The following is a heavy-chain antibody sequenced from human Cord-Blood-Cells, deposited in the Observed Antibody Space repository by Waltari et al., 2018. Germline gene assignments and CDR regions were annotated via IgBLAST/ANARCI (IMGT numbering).Heavy chain of an antibody. V-gene: IGHV3-30-3*01. CDR2: ISYDGSNK. Sequence: QVQLVESGGGVVRPGRSLSLSWAASGFTFSSFAIHWVRQAPGKGLEWVAVISYDGSNKYYADSVKGRFTISRDNSKNTLYLQMNSLRAEDTAVYYCARDPRLGFDYWGQGTLVTVSS. CDR1: GFTFSSFA. D-gene: IGHD7-27*01. J-gene: IGHJ4*02. CDR3: ARDPRLGFDY.